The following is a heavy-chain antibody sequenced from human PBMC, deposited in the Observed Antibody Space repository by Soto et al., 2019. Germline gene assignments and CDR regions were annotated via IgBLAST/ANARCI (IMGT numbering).Heavy chain of an antibody. D-gene: IGHD2-15*01. V-gene: IGHV1-18*01. CDR1: GYTFTSYG. CDR2: ISAYNGNT. Sequence: ASVKVSCKASGYTFTSYGISWVRQAPGQGLEWMGWISAYNGNTNYAQKLQGRVTMTTDTSTSTAYMELRSLRSDDTAVYYCARDLYCSGGSCYPSVAFDIWGQGTMVTVSS. J-gene: IGHJ3*02. CDR3: ARDLYCSGGSCYPSVAFDI.